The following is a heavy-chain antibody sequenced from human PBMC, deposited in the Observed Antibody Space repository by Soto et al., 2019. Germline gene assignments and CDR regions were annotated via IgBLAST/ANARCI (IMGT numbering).Heavy chain of an antibody. J-gene: IGHJ6*02. V-gene: IGHV3-11*01. Sequence: GGSLRLSCAASGFTFSDYYMSWIRQAPGKGLEWVSYISSSGSTKYYADSVKGRFTISKDNAKNSLHLQMNSLRVEDTAVYYCERVLGSCTNGGVCYWSYHYYGMDVWGQGTPVTVS. CDR3: ERVLGSCTNGGVCYWSYHYYGMDV. D-gene: IGHD2-8*01. CDR2: ISSSGSTK. CDR1: GFTFSDYY.